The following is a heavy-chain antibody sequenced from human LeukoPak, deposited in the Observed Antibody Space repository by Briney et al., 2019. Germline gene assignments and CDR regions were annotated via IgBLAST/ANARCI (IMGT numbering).Heavy chain of an antibody. V-gene: IGHV4-39*01. D-gene: IGHD5-18*01. CDR3: ARYTYGSMIDY. J-gene: IGHJ4*02. CDR2: TFYSEST. Sequence: KPSETLSLTCTVSGGSISSSSYYWGWIRQPPREGLEWIGSTFYSESTKYNPSLKSRVTLSVDTSKNQFSLKLSSVTAADTAVYYCARYTYGSMIDYWGQGTLVTVSP. CDR1: GGSISSSSYY.